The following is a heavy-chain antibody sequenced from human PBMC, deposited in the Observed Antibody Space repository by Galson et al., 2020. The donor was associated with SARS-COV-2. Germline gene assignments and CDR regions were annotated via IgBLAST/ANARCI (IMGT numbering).Heavy chain of an antibody. CDR3: AKTREAYSSSFFDL. V-gene: IGHV3-9*01. Sequence: GGSLRLSCAASGFTFDDYAMHWVRQPPGKAPEWVSGISWNSRMTGYADSVKGRFTISRDNAKNSLYLQMNSLTAEDTAFYYCAKTREAYSSSFFDLWGQGTLVTVSS. CDR1: GFTFDDYA. J-gene: IGHJ4*02. D-gene: IGHD4-4*01. CDR2: ISWNSRMT.